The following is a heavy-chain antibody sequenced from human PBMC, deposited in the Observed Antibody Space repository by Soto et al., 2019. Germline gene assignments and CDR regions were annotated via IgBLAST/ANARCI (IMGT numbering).Heavy chain of an antibody. CDR2: ISSTTNYI. CDR3: ARESEDLTSNFDY. CDR1: GFTFTRFS. Sequence: GGSLRLSCAASGFTFTRFSMNWVRQAPGKGLEWVSSISSTTNYIYYGDSMKGRFTISRDNAKNPLYLEMNSLRAEDTAVYYCARESEDLTSNFDYWGQGTLVTVSS. V-gene: IGHV3-21*06. J-gene: IGHJ4*02.